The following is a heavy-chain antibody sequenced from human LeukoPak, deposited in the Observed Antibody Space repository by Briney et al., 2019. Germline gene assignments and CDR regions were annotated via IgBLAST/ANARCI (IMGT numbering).Heavy chain of an antibody. D-gene: IGHD1-14*01. V-gene: IGHV3-30*18. CDR3: AKGTAGPADY. CDR1: GFTFSSYG. Sequence: GRSLRLSCAACGFTFSSYGMHWVRQAPGKGLEWVAVISYDGSNKYYADSVKGRFTISRDNSKNTLYLQMNSLRAEDTAVYYCAKGTAGPADYWGQGTLVTVSS. CDR2: ISYDGSNK. J-gene: IGHJ4*02.